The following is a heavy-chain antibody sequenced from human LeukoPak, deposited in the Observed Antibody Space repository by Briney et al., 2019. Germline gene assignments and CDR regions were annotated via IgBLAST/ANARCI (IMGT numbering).Heavy chain of an antibody. CDR3: ARDLVFGDPWIDY. CDR2: INPNSGGT. Sequence: ASVKVSCKASGYTFTGYYLHWVRQAPGQGLEWMGWINPNSGGTKSAEKFQGRVSMTRDTSISTAYMELSRLRSDDTDVYYCARDLVFGDPWIDYWGQGTLVTVSS. J-gene: IGHJ4*02. D-gene: IGHD3-10*01. CDR1: GYTFTGYY. V-gene: IGHV1-2*02.